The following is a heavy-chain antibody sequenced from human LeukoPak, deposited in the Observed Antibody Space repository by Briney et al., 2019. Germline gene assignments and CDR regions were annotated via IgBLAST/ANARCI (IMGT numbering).Heavy chain of an antibody. CDR3: ARSGDGEYVPYYYGMDV. Sequence: SSVKVSCKASGGTFISYASSYLRQPPGQGLEGMGRIITIFGIANNAQKFQGRVTITADKSTSTAYMELSSLRSEDTAVYYCARSGDGEYVPYYYGMDVWGQGSTVTVCS. V-gene: IGHV1-69*04. CDR1: GGTFISYA. J-gene: IGHJ6*02. CDR2: IITIFGIA. D-gene: IGHD4-17*01.